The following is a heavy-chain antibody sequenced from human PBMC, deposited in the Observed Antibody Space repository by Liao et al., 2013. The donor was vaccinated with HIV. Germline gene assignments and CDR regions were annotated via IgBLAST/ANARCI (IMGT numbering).Heavy chain of an antibody. CDR2: INDSGST. CDR3: ARVGMTTITGYYYYIDV. J-gene: IGHJ6*03. D-gene: IGHD5-24*01. V-gene: IGHV4-34*01. Sequence: QVQLQQWGAGLLKPSETLSLTCAVYGDSFSGYYWNWIRQPPGKGLEWIGEINDSGSTSYNPSLKSRVTISVDTSKNHFSLRLSSVTAADTAVYYCARVGMTTITGYYYYIDVWGKGTTVTVSS. CDR1: GDSFSGYY.